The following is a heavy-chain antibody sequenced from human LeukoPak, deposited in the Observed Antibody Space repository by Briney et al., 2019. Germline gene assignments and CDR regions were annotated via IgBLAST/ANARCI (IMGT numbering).Heavy chain of an antibody. CDR2: IWYDGSNK. J-gene: IGHJ4*02. CDR1: GFTFSSYA. V-gene: IGHV3-33*08. D-gene: IGHD3-22*01. CDR3: ARDPLYYYDSSGYYYAGGLDY. Sequence: GGSLRLSCAASGFTFSSYAMHWVRQAPGKGLEWVAVIWYDGSNKYYADSVKGRFTISRDNSKNTLYLQMNSLRAEDTAVYYCARDPLYYYDSSGYYYAGGLDYWGQGTLVTVSS.